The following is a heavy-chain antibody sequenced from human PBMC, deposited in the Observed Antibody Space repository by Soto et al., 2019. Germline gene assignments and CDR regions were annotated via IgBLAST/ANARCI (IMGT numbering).Heavy chain of an antibody. V-gene: IGHV3-33*01. Sequence: GGSLRLSCAASGFTFSSYGMHWVRQAPDKGLEWVAVIWYDGSNKYYADSVKGRFTISRDNSKNTLYLQMNSLRAEDTAVYYCARGSGSYYYYYYMDVWGKGTTVTGSS. CDR2: IWYDGSNK. CDR1: GFTFSSYG. D-gene: IGHD1-26*01. J-gene: IGHJ6*03. CDR3: ARGSGSYYYYYYMDV.